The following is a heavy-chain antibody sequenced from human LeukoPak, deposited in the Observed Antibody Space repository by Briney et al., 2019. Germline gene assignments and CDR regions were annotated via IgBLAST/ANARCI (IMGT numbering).Heavy chain of an antibody. J-gene: IGHJ5*02. CDR1: GFTFSSYS. Sequence: GGSLRLSCAASGFTFSSYSMNWVRQAPGKGLEWVSSISSSNSYIYYADSVKGRFTISRDNAKNSLYLQMNSLRAEDTAVYYCARDPDIAAAGTNYWFDHWGQGTLVTVSS. D-gene: IGHD6-13*01. V-gene: IGHV3-21*01. CDR3: ARDPDIAAAGTNYWFDH. CDR2: ISSSNSYI.